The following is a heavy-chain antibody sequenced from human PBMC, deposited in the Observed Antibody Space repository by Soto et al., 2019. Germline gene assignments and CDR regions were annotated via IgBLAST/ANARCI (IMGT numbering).Heavy chain of an antibody. CDR3: ARDGAGGDSSGWYVFDY. D-gene: IGHD6-19*01. Sequence: QVQLQESGPGLVKPSQTLSLTCTVSGGSISSGGYYWSWIRQHPGKGLEWLGYIYYSGSTYYNPSLKSRVTISVDTSKNQFALKLSSVTAADTAVYYCARDGAGGDSSGWYVFDYWGQVTLVTVSS. J-gene: IGHJ4*02. CDR2: IYYSGST. V-gene: IGHV4-31*03. CDR1: GGSISSGGYY.